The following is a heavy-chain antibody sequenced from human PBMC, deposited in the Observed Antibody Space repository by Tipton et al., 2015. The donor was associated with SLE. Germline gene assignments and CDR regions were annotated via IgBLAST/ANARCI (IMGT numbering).Heavy chain of an antibody. CDR3: ARDPDSSGFDY. CDR1: GFTVSSNY. J-gene: IGHJ4*02. CDR2: IYSGGST. D-gene: IGHD3-22*01. V-gene: IGHV3-53*05. Sequence: SLRLSCAASGFTVSSNYMSWVRQAPGKGLEWVSVIYSGGSTYYADSVKGRFTISRDNSKNTLYLQMSSLRAEDTAVYYCARDPDSSGFDYWGQGTLVTVSS.